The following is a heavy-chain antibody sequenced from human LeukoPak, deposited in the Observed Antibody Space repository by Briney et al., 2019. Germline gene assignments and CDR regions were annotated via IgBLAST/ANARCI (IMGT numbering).Heavy chain of an antibody. V-gene: IGHV4-39*07. Sequence: SETLSLTCTVSGDSTSSSSYYWAWIRQPPGKGLEWIGSMYYSGSTNYNPALKGRVTISGDTSKNRFSLKLTSLTTADTAVYYCARCSSGHYDAFDIWGQGTMVTVSS. CDR3: ARCSSGHYDAFDI. D-gene: IGHD3-22*01. CDR1: GDSTSSSSYY. CDR2: MYYSGST. J-gene: IGHJ3*02.